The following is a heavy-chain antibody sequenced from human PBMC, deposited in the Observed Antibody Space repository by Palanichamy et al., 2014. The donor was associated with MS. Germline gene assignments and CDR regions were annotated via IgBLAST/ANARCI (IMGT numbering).Heavy chain of an antibody. Sequence: QVQLRESGPGLVKPSETLSLTCSVSGGSISGYYWSWIRQPPEKGLEWIGYIYSSGSTKYNPSLKSRVTISVDTSKNQFSLKLNSVTAADTAVYYCARVLEHGNSDYWGQGTLVTVSS. CDR3: ARVLEHGNSDY. CDR2: IYSSGST. CDR1: GGSISGYY. J-gene: IGHJ4*02. V-gene: IGHV4-59*01. D-gene: IGHD1/OR15-1a*01.